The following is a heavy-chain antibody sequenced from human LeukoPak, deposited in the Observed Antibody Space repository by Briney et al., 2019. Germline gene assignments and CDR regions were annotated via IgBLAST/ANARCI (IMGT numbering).Heavy chain of an antibody. V-gene: IGHV3-7*05. Sequence: PGGSLRLSCAASGFTFTSYWMSWVRQAPGKGLEWVANIKQDGSEKYYVDSVKGRFTISRDNAKSSVYLQMNSLRAEDTALYYCARIGGYYYGPGYWGQGTLVTVSS. CDR3: ARIGGYYYGPGY. J-gene: IGHJ4*02. CDR2: IKQDGSEK. CDR1: GFTFTSYW. D-gene: IGHD5-18*01.